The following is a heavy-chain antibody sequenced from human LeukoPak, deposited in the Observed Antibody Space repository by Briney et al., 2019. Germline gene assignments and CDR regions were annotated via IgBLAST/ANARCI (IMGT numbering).Heavy chain of an antibody. V-gene: IGHV1-18*01. CDR1: SYTFSSHG. J-gene: IGHJ4*02. CDR2: INTYIGNT. D-gene: IGHD3-22*01. Sequence: ASVKVSCKASSYTFSSHGISWVRQAPGQGLERMGWINTYIGNTNYAQKLQGRVTMTTDTSTSTAYMELRSLRSDDTAVYYCARDNYYDSSGYYSYWGQGTLVTVSS. CDR3: ARDNYYDSSGYYSY.